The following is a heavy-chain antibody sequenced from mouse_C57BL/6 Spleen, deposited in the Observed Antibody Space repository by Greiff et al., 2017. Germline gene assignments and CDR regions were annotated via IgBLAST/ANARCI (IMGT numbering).Heavy chain of an antibody. D-gene: IGHD2-2*01. V-gene: IGHV2-3*01. Sequence: QVQLQQSGPGLVAPSQSLSITCTVSGFSLTSYGVSWVRQPPGKGLEWLGVIWGDGSTHYHSALISSLSISTDNSESQVFLKLNSLHTEDTATYSCAKDGFYAYGYSMDYWGQGTSVTVSS. CDR1: GFSLTSYG. J-gene: IGHJ4*01. CDR3: AKDGFYAYGYSMDY. CDR2: IWGDGST.